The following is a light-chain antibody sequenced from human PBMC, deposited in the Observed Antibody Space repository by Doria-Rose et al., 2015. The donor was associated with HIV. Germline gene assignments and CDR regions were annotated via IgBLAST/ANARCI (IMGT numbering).Light chain of an antibody. J-gene: IGKJ5*01. CDR1: QRVKSSY. CDR2: DAS. V-gene: IGKV3-20*01. Sequence: TQSPGTLSLSPGERATLSCRASQRVKSSYLAWYQQKPGQAPRLLIYDASTRATGIPDRFSGSESGTDFTLTISRLEPKDVAVYYCQQYGTSRGTFGQGTRLEIK. CDR3: QQYGTSRGT.